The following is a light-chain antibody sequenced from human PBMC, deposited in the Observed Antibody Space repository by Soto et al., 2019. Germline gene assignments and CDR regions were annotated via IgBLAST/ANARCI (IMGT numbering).Light chain of an antibody. CDR1: QTIMTY. CDR2: AAS. Sequence: DIQMTQSPSSLSAYVGDEVTITCRASQTIMTYLNWYQLKPGKPPRPLIYAASSLQSGVPSRFSGSGSGTEFTLTISSLQPDDFATYYCQHYNSYSEAFGQGTKVDIK. J-gene: IGKJ1*01. CDR3: QHYNSYSEA. V-gene: IGKV1-5*01.